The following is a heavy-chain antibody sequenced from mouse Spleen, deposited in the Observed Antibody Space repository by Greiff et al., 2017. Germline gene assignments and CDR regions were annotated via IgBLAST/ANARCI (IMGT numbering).Heavy chain of an antibody. D-gene: IGHD2-4*01. CDR2: IDPANGNT. CDR3: ARDDYEPFDY. Sequence: VQLKQSGAELVKPGASVKLSCTASGFNIKDTYMHWVKQRPEQGLEWIGRIDPANGNTKYDPKFQGKATITADTSSNTAYLQLSSLTSEDTAVYYCARDDYEPFDYWGQGTTLTVSS. V-gene: IGHV14-3*02. J-gene: IGHJ2*01. CDR1: GFNIKDTY.